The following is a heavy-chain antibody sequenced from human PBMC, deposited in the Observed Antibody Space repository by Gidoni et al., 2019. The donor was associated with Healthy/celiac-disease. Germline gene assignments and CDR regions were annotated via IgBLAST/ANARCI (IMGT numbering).Heavy chain of an antibody. D-gene: IGHD5-12*01. CDR2: IYYSGST. J-gene: IGHJ5*02. V-gene: IGHV4-39*01. Sequence: QLQLQESGPGLVKPSETLSLTCTVSGGSISSSSYYWGWIRQPPGKGLEWIGSIYYSGSTYYNPSLKSRVTISVDTSKNQFSLKLSSVTAADTAVYYCARQRRWLQSWGWFDPWGQGTLVTVSS. CDR1: GGSISSSSYY. CDR3: ARQRRWLQSWGWFDP.